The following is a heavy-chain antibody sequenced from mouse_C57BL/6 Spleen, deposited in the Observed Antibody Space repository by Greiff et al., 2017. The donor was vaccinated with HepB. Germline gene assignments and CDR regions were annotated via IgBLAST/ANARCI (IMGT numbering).Heavy chain of an antibody. CDR3: ARLRPYAMDY. CDR1: GYTFTSYW. V-gene: IGHV1-52*01. J-gene: IGHJ4*01. CDR2: IDPSDSET. Sequence: QVHVKQPGAELVRPGSSVKLSCKASGYTFTSYWMHWVKQRPIQGLEWIGNIDPSDSETHYNQKFKDKATLTVDKSSSTAYMQLSSLTSEDSAVYYCARLRPYAMDYWGQGTSVTVSS.